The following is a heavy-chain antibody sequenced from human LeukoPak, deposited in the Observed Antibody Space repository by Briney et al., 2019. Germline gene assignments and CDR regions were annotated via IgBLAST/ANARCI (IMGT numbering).Heavy chain of an antibody. CDR3: TTEGRVAGTHHPFDY. V-gene: IGHV3-30*03. CDR1: GFTFSSYG. D-gene: IGHD6-19*01. Sequence: GGSLRLSCAASGFTFSSYGMHWVRQDPGKGLEWVAVISYDGSNKYYADSVKGRFTISRDNSKNTLYLQMNSLKTEDTAMYYCTTEGRVAGTHHPFDYWGQGTLVTVSS. J-gene: IGHJ4*02. CDR2: ISYDGSNK.